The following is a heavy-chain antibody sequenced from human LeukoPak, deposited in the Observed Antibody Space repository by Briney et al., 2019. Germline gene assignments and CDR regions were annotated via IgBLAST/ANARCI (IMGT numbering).Heavy chain of an antibody. V-gene: IGHV3-11*06. CDR3: AGQTPRRLPIAVADYFDY. CDR2: ISSSSSYI. CDR1: GFTFSDYY. D-gene: IGHD6-19*01. J-gene: IGHJ4*02. Sequence: KPGGSLRLSCAASGFTFSDYYMSWIRQAPGKGLEWVSYISSSSSYIYYADSVKGRFTISRDNAKNSLYLQMNSLRAEDTAVYYCAGQTPRRLPIAVADYFDYWGQGTLVTVSS.